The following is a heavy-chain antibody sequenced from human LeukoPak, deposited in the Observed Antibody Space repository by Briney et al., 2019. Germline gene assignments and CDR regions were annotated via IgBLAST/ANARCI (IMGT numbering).Heavy chain of an antibody. D-gene: IGHD6-19*01. Sequence: GRSLRLSCAASGFTFDDYAMHWVRHAPGKGLEWVSGISWNSGSIGYADSVKGRFTISRDNAKNSLYLQMNSLRTEDTALYYCAKLGTYSSRGWFDPWGQGTLVTVSS. CDR3: AKLGTYSSRGWFDP. CDR1: GFTFDDYA. CDR2: ISWNSGSI. J-gene: IGHJ5*02. V-gene: IGHV3-9*01.